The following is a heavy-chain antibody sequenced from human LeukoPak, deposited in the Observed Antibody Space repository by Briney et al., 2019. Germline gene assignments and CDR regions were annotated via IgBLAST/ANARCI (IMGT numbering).Heavy chain of an antibody. CDR2: IYHNGNT. Sequence: SETLSLTCTVSGYSISSGYYWGWIRQPPGKGLEWIGSIYHNGNTYYNPSLKSRVTISVDTSKNQFSLKVRSVTAADTAVYYCARDWDLDVWGKGTTVTVSS. D-gene: IGHD1-26*01. CDR3: ARDWDLDV. J-gene: IGHJ6*04. V-gene: IGHV4-38-2*02. CDR1: GYSISSGYY.